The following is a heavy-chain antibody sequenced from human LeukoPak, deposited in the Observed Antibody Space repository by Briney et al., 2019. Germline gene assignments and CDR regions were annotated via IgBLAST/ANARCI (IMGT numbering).Heavy chain of an antibody. CDR3: AREYYYDSSGYYQYYYSGMDV. D-gene: IGHD3-22*01. J-gene: IGHJ6*02. CDR1: GGTFSSYA. Sequence: GASVKVSCKASGGTFSSYAISWVRQAPGQGLEWTGGIIPIFGTANYAQKFQGRVTITADESTSTAYMELSSLRSEDTAVYYCAREYYYDSSGYYQYYYSGMDVWGQGTTVTVSS. CDR2: IIPIFGTA. V-gene: IGHV1-69*13.